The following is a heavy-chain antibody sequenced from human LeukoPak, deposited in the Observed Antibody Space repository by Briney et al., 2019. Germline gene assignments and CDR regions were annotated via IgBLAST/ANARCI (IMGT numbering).Heavy chain of an antibody. CDR3: ARDKVIEYSSGLDY. Sequence: PGGSLRLSCAASGFTFDDYGMSWVRQAPGRGLEWVSGINWNGGSTGYADSVKGRFTISRDNAKNSLYLQMNSLRAEDTAVYYCARDKVIEYSSGLDYWGQGTLVTVSS. CDR2: INWNGGST. V-gene: IGHV3-20*04. J-gene: IGHJ4*02. CDR1: GFTFDDYG. D-gene: IGHD6-19*01.